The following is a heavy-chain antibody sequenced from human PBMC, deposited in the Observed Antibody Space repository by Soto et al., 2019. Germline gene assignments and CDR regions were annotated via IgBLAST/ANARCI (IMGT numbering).Heavy chain of an antibody. Sequence: QLQLKESGSGLVKPSQTLSLTCAVSGGSISSGGYSWSWIRRPPGKGLEWIGYIYHSGSTYYNPSLKSRVTISVDRSKNQFSLKLSSVTAADTAVYYCARAHYGDYGYGMDVWGQGTTVTVSS. CDR3: ARAHYGDYGYGMDV. J-gene: IGHJ6*02. CDR1: GGSISSGGYS. D-gene: IGHD4-17*01. CDR2: IYHSGST. V-gene: IGHV4-30-2*01.